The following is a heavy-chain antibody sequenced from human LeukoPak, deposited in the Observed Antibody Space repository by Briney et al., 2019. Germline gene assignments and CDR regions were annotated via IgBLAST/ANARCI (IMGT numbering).Heavy chain of an antibody. Sequence: PGGSLRLSCAASGFTFSTYWMSWVRQAPGKGLEWVANIKQDGSEKYYVDPVKGRFTISRDNAKNSLYLQMNSLRAEDTAVYYCARGGCGGDCYPNWFDPWGQGTLVTVSS. V-gene: IGHV3-7*01. CDR2: IKQDGSEK. D-gene: IGHD2-21*02. J-gene: IGHJ5*02. CDR3: ARGGCGGDCYPNWFDP. CDR1: GFTFSTYW.